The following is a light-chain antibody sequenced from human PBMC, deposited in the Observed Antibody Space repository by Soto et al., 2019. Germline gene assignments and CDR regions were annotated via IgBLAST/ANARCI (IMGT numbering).Light chain of an antibody. CDR2: DVS. Sequence: QSALTQPASVSGSPGQSITISCTGTSSDVGGYNYVSWYQQHPGKAPKLMIYDVSNRPSGVSNRFSGSKSGNTAALTISGRQADHEPDYYCSSYTSSSTPFYVFGTGTKLTVL. CDR3: SSYTSSSTPFYV. V-gene: IGLV2-14*01. J-gene: IGLJ1*01. CDR1: SSDVGGYNY.